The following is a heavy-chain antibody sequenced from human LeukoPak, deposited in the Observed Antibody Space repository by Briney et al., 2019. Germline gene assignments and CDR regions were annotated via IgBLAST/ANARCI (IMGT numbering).Heavy chain of an antibody. D-gene: IGHD3-3*01. J-gene: IGHJ4*02. CDR2: INTNTGNP. CDR3: ARGRQALEWLLFYY. V-gene: IGHV7-4-1*02. Sequence: ASVKVSCKASGYTFTSYAMNWVRQAPGQELEWMGWINTNTGNPTYAQGFTGRFVFSLDTSVSTAYLQISSLKAEDTAVYYCARGRQALEWLLFYYWGQGTLVTVSS. CDR1: GYTFTSYA.